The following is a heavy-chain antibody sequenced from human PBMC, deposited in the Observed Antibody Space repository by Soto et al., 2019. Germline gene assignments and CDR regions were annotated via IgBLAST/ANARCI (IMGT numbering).Heavy chain of an antibody. V-gene: IGHV1-46*01. D-gene: IGHD1-26*01. CDR3: AREGRWELNLPGGVY. Sequence: KKSGASVKVSCKAIGYSFTRHYMHWVRQAPGQGLEWMGIINPSGGSTSYAQKFQGRVTMTRDTSTSTVYMELSSLRSEDTAVYYCAREGRWELNLPGGVYWGQGTLVTVSS. CDR1: GYSFTRHY. J-gene: IGHJ4*02. CDR2: INPSGGST.